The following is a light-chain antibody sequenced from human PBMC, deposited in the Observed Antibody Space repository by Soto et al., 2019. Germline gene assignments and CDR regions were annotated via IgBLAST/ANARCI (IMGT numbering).Light chain of an antibody. Sequence: AIPMTQSPSSLSASVGDRVTITCRASQGIGNRLGWYQQKPGKAPKVLIYAASTLQSGVPSRFSGSGSGTDFTLTISCLQPEDFATYFCLQDYTYPWTFGQGTSVEVK. CDR1: QGIGNR. CDR3: LQDYTYPWT. CDR2: AAS. V-gene: IGKV1-6*01. J-gene: IGKJ1*01.